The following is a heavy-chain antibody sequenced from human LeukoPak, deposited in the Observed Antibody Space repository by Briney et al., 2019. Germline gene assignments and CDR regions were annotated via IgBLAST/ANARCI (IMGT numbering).Heavy chain of an antibody. D-gene: IGHD1-26*01. CDR2: MNPNSGNT. V-gene: IGHV1-8*03. CDR1: GYTFTSYD. J-gene: IGHJ5*02. CDR3: ARDRKGVGRGSYENWFDP. Sequence: ASVKVSCKASGYTFTSYDINWVRQATGQGLEWMGWMNPNSGNTGYAQKFQGRVTITRNTSISTAYMELSSLRSEDTAVYYCARDRKGVGRGSYENWFDPWGQGTLVTVSS.